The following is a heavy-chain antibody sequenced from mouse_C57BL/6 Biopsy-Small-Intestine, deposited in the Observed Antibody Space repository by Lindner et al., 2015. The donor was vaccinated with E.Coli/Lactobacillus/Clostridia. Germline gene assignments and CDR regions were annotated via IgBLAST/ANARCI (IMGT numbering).Heavy chain of an antibody. CDR1: GYTSTSYW. CDR3: ARNDYVPYYAMDY. CDR2: INPSSGYT. D-gene: IGHD2-4*01. J-gene: IGHJ4*01. V-gene: IGHV1-7*01. Sequence: VQLQESGAELAKPGASVKLSCKASGYTSTSYWMHWVKQRPGQGLEWIGYINPSSGYTKYNQKFKDKATLTADKSSSTAYMQLSSLTYEDSAVYYCARNDYVPYYAMDYWGQGTSVTVSS.